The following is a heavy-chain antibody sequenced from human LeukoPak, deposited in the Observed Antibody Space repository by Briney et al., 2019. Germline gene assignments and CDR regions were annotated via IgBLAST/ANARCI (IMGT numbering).Heavy chain of an antibody. V-gene: IGHV3-11*01. Sequence: GGSLRLSCAASGFAFSDYYMSWIRQAPGKGLEWVSYISSSGSTIYYADSVKGRFTISRDNAKNSLYLQMNSLRAEDTAVYYCARRAGAYSHPYDYWGQGTLVTVSS. D-gene: IGHD4/OR15-4a*01. J-gene: IGHJ4*02. CDR2: ISSSGSTI. CDR3: ARRAGAYSHPYDY. CDR1: GFAFSDYY.